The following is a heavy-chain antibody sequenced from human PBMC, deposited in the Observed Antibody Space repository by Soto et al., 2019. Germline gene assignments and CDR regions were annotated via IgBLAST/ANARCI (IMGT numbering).Heavy chain of an antibody. CDR3: GAIVVVTAIGGMDV. V-gene: IGHV3-30-3*01. Sequence: QVQLVESGGGVVQPGRSLRLSCAASGFTFSSYAMHWVRQAPGKGLEWVAVISYDGSNKYYADSVKGRFTISRDNSKNTLYLQMNSLRAEDTAVYYCGAIVVVTAIGGMDVWGQGTTVTVSS. D-gene: IGHD2-21*02. J-gene: IGHJ6*02. CDR2: ISYDGSNK. CDR1: GFTFSSYA.